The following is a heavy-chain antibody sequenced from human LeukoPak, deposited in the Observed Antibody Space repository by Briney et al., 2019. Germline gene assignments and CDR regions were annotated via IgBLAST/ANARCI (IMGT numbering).Heavy chain of an antibody. D-gene: IGHD2-2*01. CDR1: GFTVSSNY. Sequence: GGSLRLSCAASGFTVSSNYMSWVRQAPGKGLEWVSVIYSGGSTYYADSVKGRFTISRDNSKNTLYLQMNSLRAEDTAVYYRARVNKGRSSTTPRHNWFDPWGQGTLVTVSS. J-gene: IGHJ5*02. CDR3: ARVNKGRSSTTPRHNWFDP. CDR2: IYSGGST. V-gene: IGHV3-53*01.